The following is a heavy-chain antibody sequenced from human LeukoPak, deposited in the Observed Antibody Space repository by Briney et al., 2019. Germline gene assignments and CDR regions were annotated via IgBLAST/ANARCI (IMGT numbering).Heavy chain of an antibody. CDR2: IYYSGST. D-gene: IGHD1-26*01. CDR1: GGSITSYH. CDR3: ARGGFQH. V-gene: IGHV4-59*12. J-gene: IGHJ1*01. Sequence: SETLSLTCTVSGGSITSYHYSWIRQPPGKGLEWIGYIYYSGSTNYNPSLKSRVTISVDTSKNQFSLKLSSVPAADTAVYYCARGGFQHWGQGTLVTVSS.